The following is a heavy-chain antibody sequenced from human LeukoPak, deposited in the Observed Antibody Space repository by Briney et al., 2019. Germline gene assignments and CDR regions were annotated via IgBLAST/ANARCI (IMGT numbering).Heavy chain of an antibody. J-gene: IGHJ4*02. CDR2: IIPILGIA. CDR1: GGTFGSYA. CDR3: ARAVGQREQWLVRRGFFDY. V-gene: IGHV1-69*04. Sequence: ASVKVSCKASGGTFGSYAISWVRQAPGQGLEWMGRIIPILGIANYAQKFQSRVTITADKSTSTAYMELRSLRSDDTAVYYCARAVGQREQWLVRRGFFDYWGQGTLVTVSS. D-gene: IGHD6-19*01.